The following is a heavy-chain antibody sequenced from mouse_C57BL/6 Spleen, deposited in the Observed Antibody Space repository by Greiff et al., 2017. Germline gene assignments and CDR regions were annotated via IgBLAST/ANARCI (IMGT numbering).Heavy chain of an antibody. V-gene: IGHV1-19*01. CDR3: ARRDYGEAMDY. CDR1: GYTFTDYY. Sequence: EVQLVESGPVLVKPGASVKMSCKASGYTFTDYYMNWVKQSHGKSLEWIGVINPYNGGTRYNQKFKGKATLTVDKSSSTAYMELNSLTSEDSAVYYWARRDYGEAMDYWGQGTSVTVSS. D-gene: IGHD1-1*01. CDR2: INPYNGGT. J-gene: IGHJ4*01.